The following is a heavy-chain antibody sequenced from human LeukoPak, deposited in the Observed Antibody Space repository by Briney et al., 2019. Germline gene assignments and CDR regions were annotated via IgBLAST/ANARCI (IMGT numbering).Heavy chain of an antibody. CDR3: ARDRYYYDSSGYDAFDI. J-gene: IGHJ3*02. CDR2: IKQDGSEK. CDR1: GFTFSSYW. Sequence: PGGSLRLSCAASGFTFSSYWMSWVRQAPGKGLEWVANIKQDGSEKYYVDSVKGRFTISRDNAKNSLYLQMNSLRAEDTAVYYCARDRYYYDSSGYDAFDIWGQGTMVTVSS. V-gene: IGHV3-7*01. D-gene: IGHD3-22*01.